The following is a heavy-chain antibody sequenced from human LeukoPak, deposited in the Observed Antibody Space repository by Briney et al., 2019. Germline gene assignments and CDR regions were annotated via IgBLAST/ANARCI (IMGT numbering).Heavy chain of an antibody. CDR3: AREGPYCSGTSCYGGFDY. CDR2: INPNGGNT. CDR1: GYTFTSHY. V-gene: IGHV1-46*01. Sequence: GASVKVSCKAPGYTFTSHYMHWVRQAPGQGLEWMGIINPNGGNTGYAQKFQGRVTMTRDTSTSTVYMELGSLRSEDTAVYYCAREGPYCSGTSCYGGFDYWGQGTLVTVSS. J-gene: IGHJ4*02. D-gene: IGHD2-2*01.